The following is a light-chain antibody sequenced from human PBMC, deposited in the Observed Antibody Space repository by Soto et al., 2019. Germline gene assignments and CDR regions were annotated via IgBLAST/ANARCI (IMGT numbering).Light chain of an antibody. V-gene: IGLV8-61*01. CDR2: STN. J-gene: IGLJ3*02. CDR1: SGSVSTSHY. CDR3: VLYMGGGIWV. Sequence: QAVVTQEASFSVSPGRTVTLTCGLSSGSVSTSHYPRWYQQTPGLAPRTLIYSTNTRSSGVPDRFSGSILGNKAALTITGAQADDESDYYCVLYMGGGIWVFGGGTKLTVL.